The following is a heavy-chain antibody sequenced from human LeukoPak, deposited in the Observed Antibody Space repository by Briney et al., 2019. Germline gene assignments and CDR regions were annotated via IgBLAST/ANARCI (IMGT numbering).Heavy chain of an antibody. Sequence: PGGSLRLSCAASGFTFDDYGMSWVRQAPGKGLEWVSGINWNGGSTGYADSVKGRFTISRDNAKNSLYLQMNSLRAKDTALYYCARAVGSEYAFDIWGQGTMVTVSS. CDR1: GFTFDDYG. CDR2: INWNGGST. V-gene: IGHV3-20*04. D-gene: IGHD2-15*01. J-gene: IGHJ3*02. CDR3: ARAVGSEYAFDI.